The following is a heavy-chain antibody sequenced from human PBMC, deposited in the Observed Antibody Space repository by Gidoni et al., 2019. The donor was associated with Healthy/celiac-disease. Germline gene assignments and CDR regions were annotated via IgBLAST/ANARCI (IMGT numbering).Heavy chain of an antibody. V-gene: IGHV3-21*01. CDR3: ARGDVSTIFGVVIYYYYYMDV. CDR2: ISSSSSYI. Sequence: EVQLVESGGGLVKPGGSLRLSCAASGFTFSSYSMNWVRQAPGKGLAWVSSISSSSSYIYYADSVKGRFTISRDNAKNSLYLQMNSLRAEDTAVYYCARGDVSTIFGVVIYYYYYMDVWGKGTTVTVSS. J-gene: IGHJ6*03. D-gene: IGHD3-3*01. CDR1: GFTFSSYS.